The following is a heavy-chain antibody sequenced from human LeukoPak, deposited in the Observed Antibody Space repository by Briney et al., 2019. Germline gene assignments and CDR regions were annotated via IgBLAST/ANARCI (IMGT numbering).Heavy chain of an antibody. CDR1: GFTFSSYS. CDR2: ISSSSSYI. J-gene: IGHJ4*02. Sequence: GGSLRLSCAASGFTFSSYSMNWVRQAPGKGLEWVSSISSSSSYIYYADSVKGRFTISRDNAKNSLCLQMNSLRAEDTAVYYCARDGKYYYGSSGYYYDWILDYWGQGTLVTVSS. V-gene: IGHV3-21*01. D-gene: IGHD3-22*01. CDR3: ARDGKYYYGSSGYYYDWILDY.